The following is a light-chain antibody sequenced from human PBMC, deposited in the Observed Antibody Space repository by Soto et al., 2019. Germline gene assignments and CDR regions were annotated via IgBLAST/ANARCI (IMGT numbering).Light chain of an antibody. CDR1: QDISSY. CDR3: QQLNSYPPWT. V-gene: IGKV1-9*01. J-gene: IGKJ1*01. CDR2: SAS. Sequence: DVQMTQSPSLLSASVGDRLTITCRASQDISSYLAWYQQKPGKAPKLLIHSASTLNSGVPLRFSGSGSGTEFTLTISGLQPEDFATYYCQQLNSYPPWTFGQGTKADI.